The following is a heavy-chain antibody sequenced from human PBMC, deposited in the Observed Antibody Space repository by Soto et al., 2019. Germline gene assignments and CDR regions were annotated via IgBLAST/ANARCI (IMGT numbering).Heavy chain of an antibody. D-gene: IGHD1-1*01. CDR1: GFTFKSYG. J-gene: IGHJ6*02. V-gene: IGHV3-30*18. Sequence: QLVESGGGVVQPGGSLKLSCAAAGFTFKSYGMHWVRQAPGKGLEWVADISYDGNEVNYADSVKGRFLISRDNSMNTLYLQMNTLRSEDTAVYYCVKEPPRGPLAEPGFSYQGVGVWGQGAAVTVSS. CDR3: VKEPPRGPLAEPGFSYQGVGV. CDR2: ISYDGNEV.